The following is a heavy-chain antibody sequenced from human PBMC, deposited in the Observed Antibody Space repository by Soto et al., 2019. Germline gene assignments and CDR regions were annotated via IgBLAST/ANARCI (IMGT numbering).Heavy chain of an antibody. Sequence: ASVQVSCKASGYPFTSYYVHWVRQAPGQGLEWMGFINTSDGSTSYPQKFQGRVTMTRDTSTGTVYMEVSSLRSEDTAVYYCARELDTIRGSQFDYCGQRTMVTVSS. J-gene: IGHJ4*02. V-gene: IGHV1-46*01. CDR2: INTSDGST. CDR1: GYPFTSYY. CDR3: ARELDTIRGSQFDY. D-gene: IGHD3-16*01.